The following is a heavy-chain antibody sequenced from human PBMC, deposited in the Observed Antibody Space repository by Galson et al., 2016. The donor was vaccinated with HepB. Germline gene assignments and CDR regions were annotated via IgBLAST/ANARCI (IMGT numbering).Heavy chain of an antibody. J-gene: IGHJ4*02. CDR3: ARQKESREYGGNSPDY. CDR2: VDLGDGAK. V-gene: IGHV3-7*01. CDR1: GFTFSRHW. Sequence: LSCAVSGFTFSRHWMSWVRQAPGKGLEWVANVDLGDGAKYYVNSVAGRFTISRNNARNSLHLQMNSLRAEDTALYYCARQKESREYGGNSPDYWGQGTQVIVSS. D-gene: IGHD4-23*01.